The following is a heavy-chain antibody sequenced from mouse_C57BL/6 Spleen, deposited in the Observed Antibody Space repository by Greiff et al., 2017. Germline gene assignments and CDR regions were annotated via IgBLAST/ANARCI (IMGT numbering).Heavy chain of an antibody. CDR1: GFTFSSYA. Sequence: EVKLVESGGGLVKPGGSLKLSCAASGFTFSSYAMSWVRQTPEKRLEWVATISDGGSYTYYPDNVKGRFTISRDNAKNNLYLQMSHLKSEDTAMYYCARDGDGSSLYAMDYWGQGTSVTVSS. J-gene: IGHJ4*01. V-gene: IGHV5-4*01. D-gene: IGHD1-1*01. CDR3: ARDGDGSSLYAMDY. CDR2: ISDGGSYT.